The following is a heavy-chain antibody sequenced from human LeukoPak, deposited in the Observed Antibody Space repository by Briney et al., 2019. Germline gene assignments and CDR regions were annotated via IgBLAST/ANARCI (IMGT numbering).Heavy chain of an antibody. J-gene: IGHJ6*03. CDR1: GDSISDDY. V-gene: IGHV4-4*07. CDR3: ARDNGSGYTKGYEHYYYYLDV. Sequence: SETLSVNCTVSGDSISDDYYTWMRQPAGKGLEWIGRIDSGGTTNYNPSLMSRVTLSIDKSKKHISLRLTSVTAADTALYYCARDNGSGYTKGYEHYYYYLDVWGKGTTVTVSS. CDR2: IDSGGTT. D-gene: IGHD3-3*02.